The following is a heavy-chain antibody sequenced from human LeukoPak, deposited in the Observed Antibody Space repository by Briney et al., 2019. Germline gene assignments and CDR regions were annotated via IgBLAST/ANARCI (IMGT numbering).Heavy chain of an antibody. J-gene: IGHJ4*02. V-gene: IGHV3-23*01. Sequence: GGSLSLSCAASGFTFSNFAMNCVRQAPGKGLEWVSTISGSGGSTYYADSVKGLFTISRDNSKNTLYMQMNRLRAEDTAVYYCAKMVHTEQWLVPFDYWGQGTLVTVSS. CDR2: ISGSGGST. CDR3: AKMVHTEQWLVPFDY. D-gene: IGHD6-19*01. CDR1: GFTFSNFA.